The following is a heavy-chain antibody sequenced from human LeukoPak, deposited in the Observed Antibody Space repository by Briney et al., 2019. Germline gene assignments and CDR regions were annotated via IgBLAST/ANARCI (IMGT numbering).Heavy chain of an antibody. J-gene: IGHJ4*02. Sequence: GGSLRLSCAASGFTFSSYGMHWVRQAPGKGLEWVAFIRYDGSNKYYADSVKGRFTISRDNSKNTLYLQMNSLRAEDTAVYYCARDDSGSYRFDYWGQGTLVTVSS. CDR3: ARDDSGSYRFDY. CDR1: GFTFSSYG. D-gene: IGHD1-26*01. CDR2: IRYDGSNK. V-gene: IGHV3-30*02.